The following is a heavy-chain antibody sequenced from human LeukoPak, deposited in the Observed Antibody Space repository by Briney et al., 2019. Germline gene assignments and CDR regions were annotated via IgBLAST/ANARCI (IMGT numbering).Heavy chain of an antibody. D-gene: IGHD2-15*01. V-gene: IGHV3-30*02. CDR3: AKDRSPYCSGGSCYPDY. CDR1: RFTFSLYH. J-gene: IGHJ4*02. Sequence: GGSLRLSCAASRFTFSLYHMHWVRQAPGTGLEWVAFIRNDSTNYSYADSVKGRFTISRDNSKNTLYLQMNSLRAEDTAVYYCAKDRSPYCSGGSCYPDYWGQGTLVTVSS. CDR2: IRNDSTNY.